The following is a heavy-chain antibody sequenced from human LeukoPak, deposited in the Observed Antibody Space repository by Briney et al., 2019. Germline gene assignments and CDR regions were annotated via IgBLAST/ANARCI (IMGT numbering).Heavy chain of an antibody. CDR2: MNPNSGST. J-gene: IGHJ3*02. CDR1: GYTFTNHD. CDR3: ARDGRGAAAADDPLDI. Sequence: VASVKASCKASGYTFTNHDFNWMRQATGQGLEWMGWMNPNSGSTGYAQKFQGRVTMTRDTSLSTAYMELSSLTSDDTAVYYCARDGRGAAAADDPLDIWGQGTTVTVSS. V-gene: IGHV1-8*01. D-gene: IGHD6-13*01.